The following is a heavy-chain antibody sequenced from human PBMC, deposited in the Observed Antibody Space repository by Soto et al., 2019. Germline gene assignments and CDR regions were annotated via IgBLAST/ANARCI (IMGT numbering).Heavy chain of an antibody. D-gene: IGHD3-22*01. Sequence: QVQLQESGPGLVKPSETLSLNCTVSGGSISGDYWTWIRQAPGSGLEWIGYIFYSGSTNYSPSLKRRPAISVDTSKSQFSLKLSSVTAADSAVYYCARGGGYYDDALEIWGQGTMVTVSA. V-gene: IGHV4-59*01. CDR2: IFYSGST. CDR1: GGSISGDY. J-gene: IGHJ3*02. CDR3: ARGGGYYDDALEI.